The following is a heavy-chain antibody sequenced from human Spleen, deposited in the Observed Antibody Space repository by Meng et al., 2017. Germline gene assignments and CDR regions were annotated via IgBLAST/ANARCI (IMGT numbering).Heavy chain of an antibody. CDR2: INTDASFT. CDR1: GFTFSSYN. J-gene: IGHJ4*02. V-gene: IGHV3-74*03. CDR3: ARDADWVIFDH. D-gene: IGHD3-9*01. Sequence: VQLVEAGGGLVKAGGSLRLSCAASGFTFSSYNRHWVRQTPGEGLVWVSRINTDASFTTYADSVKGRFTISRDDAKNTVYLQMNSLRAEDTAVYYCARDADWVIFDHWGQGALVTVSS.